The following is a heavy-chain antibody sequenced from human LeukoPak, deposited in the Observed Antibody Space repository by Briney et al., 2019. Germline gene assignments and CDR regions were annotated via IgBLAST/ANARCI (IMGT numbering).Heavy chain of an antibody. CDR3: ACKPNYDFWSGPPLDY. CDR2: IIPIFGTA. Sequence: SVKVSCKASGGTFSSYAISWVRQAPGQGLEWMGGIIPIFGTANYAQKFQGRVTITADESTSTAYMELSSLRSEDTAVYYCACKPNYDFWSGPPLDYWGQGTLVTVSS. D-gene: IGHD3-3*01. CDR1: GGTFSSYA. J-gene: IGHJ4*02. V-gene: IGHV1-69*13.